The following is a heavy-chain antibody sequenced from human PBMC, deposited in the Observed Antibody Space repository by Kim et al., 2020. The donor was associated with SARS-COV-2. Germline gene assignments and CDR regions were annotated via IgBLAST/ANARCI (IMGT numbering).Heavy chain of an antibody. V-gene: IGHV1-69*13. CDR2: IIPIFGTA. D-gene: IGHD3-3*01. CDR3: ASRTSGPNDLYGMDV. J-gene: IGHJ6*02. CDR1: GGTFSSYA. Sequence: SVKVSCKASGGTFSSYAISWVRQAPGQGLEWMGGIIPIFGTANYAQKFQGRVTITADESTSTAYMELSSLRSEDTAVYYCASRTSGPNDLYGMDVWGQGTTVTVSS.